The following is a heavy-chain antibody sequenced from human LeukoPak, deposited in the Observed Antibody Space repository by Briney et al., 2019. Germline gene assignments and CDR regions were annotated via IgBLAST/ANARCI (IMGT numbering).Heavy chain of an antibody. J-gene: IGHJ3*02. V-gene: IGHV3-48*03. Sequence: GGSLRLSCAAPGFSLSTYEMNWVRQAPGKGLEWVSYFRSSRGTIYYADSVRGRFTVSGDSAKNSLYLQMNSLRADDTAVYYCARGTLLNAFDIWGQGTMVTVSS. CDR1: GFSLSTYE. CDR3: ARGTLLNAFDI. CDR2: FRSSRGTI. D-gene: IGHD1-26*01.